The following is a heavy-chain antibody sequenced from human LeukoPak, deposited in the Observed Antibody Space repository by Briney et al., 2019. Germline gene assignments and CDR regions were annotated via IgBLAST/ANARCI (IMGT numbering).Heavy chain of an antibody. V-gene: IGHV1-8*03. D-gene: IGHD4-17*01. CDR1: GYTFTTYD. Sequence: ASVKVSCKASGYTFTTYDINWVRQATGQGLEWMGWMNPNSGNTNCAHKFQGRVTFTRNTSISTAYMELSSLRSDDTAVYYCARLYGDYGGDWFDPWGQGTLVTVSS. J-gene: IGHJ5*02. CDR2: MNPNSGNT. CDR3: ARLYGDYGGDWFDP.